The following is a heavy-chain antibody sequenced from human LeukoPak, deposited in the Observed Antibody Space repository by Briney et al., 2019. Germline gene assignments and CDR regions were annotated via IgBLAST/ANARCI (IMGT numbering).Heavy chain of an antibody. Sequence: GGSLRLSCEASGFTFSNTWVHWVRQGPGKGLLWVSRIESGGTTIYAESVKGRFTISRDNAKNTMYLQMNSLTAEDTAVYYCVRDNYYVMDIWGQGTLVTVAS. CDR2: IESGGTT. CDR3: VRDNYYVMDI. V-gene: IGHV3-74*01. D-gene: IGHD1-26*01. J-gene: IGHJ3*02. CDR1: GFTFSNTW.